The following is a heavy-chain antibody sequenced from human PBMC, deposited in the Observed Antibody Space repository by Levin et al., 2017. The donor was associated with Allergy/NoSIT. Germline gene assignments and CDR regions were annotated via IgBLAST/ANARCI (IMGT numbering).Heavy chain of an antibody. CDR2: ISYDGSNK. J-gene: IGHJ4*02. Sequence: GGSLRLSCAASGFTFSSYAMHWVRQAPGKGLEWVAVISYDGSNKYYADSVKGRFTISRDNSKNTLYLQMNSLRAEDTAVYYCARDSPVLLWFGESYLFDYWGQGTLVTVSS. CDR3: ARDSPVLLWFGESYLFDY. D-gene: IGHD3-10*01. V-gene: IGHV3-30-3*01. CDR1: GFTFSSYA.